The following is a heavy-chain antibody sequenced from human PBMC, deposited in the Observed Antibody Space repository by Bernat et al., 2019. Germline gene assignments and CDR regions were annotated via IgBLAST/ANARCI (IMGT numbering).Heavy chain of an antibody. CDR2: IYYSGST. V-gene: IGHV4-39*01. CDR1: GGSISSSSYY. CDR3: ARHGGSRRGEVVY. J-gene: IGHJ4*02. D-gene: IGHD3-16*01. Sequence: QLQLQESGPGLVKPSETLSLTCTVSGGSISSSSYYWGWIRQPPGKGLEWIGSIYYSGSTYYNSSLKSRVTISVDTSKNQFSLKLSSVTAADTAVYYCARHGGSRRGEVVYWGQVTLVTVSS.